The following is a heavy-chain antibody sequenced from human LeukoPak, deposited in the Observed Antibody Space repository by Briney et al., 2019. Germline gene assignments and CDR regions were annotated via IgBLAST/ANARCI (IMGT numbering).Heavy chain of an antibody. V-gene: IGHV3-30*02. CDR3: AKAANYDILTGYYLDY. CDR1: GFTFSSYA. CDR2: IRYDGSNK. D-gene: IGHD3-9*01. J-gene: IGHJ4*02. Sequence: PGGSLRLSCAASGFTFSSYAMHWVRQAPGKGLEWVAFIRYDGSNKYYADSVKGRFTISRDNSKNTLYLQMNSLRAEDTAIYYCAKAANYDILTGYYLDYWGQGTLVTVSS.